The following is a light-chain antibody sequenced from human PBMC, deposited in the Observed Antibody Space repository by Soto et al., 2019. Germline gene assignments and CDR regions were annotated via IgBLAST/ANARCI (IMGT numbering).Light chain of an antibody. CDR2: AAS. CDR3: QQRSDWPPSLT. Sequence: EIVLTQSPATLSLSPGERATLSCRASQSVSSSLAWYQQKPGQAPRLLIYAASHRATGSPTRFSGSGSGTDFALTISSLEPEDFAVSDCQQRSDWPPSLTFGGGTKVEIK. J-gene: IGKJ4*01. CDR1: QSVSSS. V-gene: IGKV3-11*01.